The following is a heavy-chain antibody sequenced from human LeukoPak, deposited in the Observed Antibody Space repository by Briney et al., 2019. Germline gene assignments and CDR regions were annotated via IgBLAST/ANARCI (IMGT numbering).Heavy chain of an antibody. D-gene: IGHD3-10*01. J-gene: IGHJ3*02. CDR2: INHSGST. CDR3: ARAYYYGSGSYAFDI. CDR1: GGSFSGYY. V-gene: IGHV4-34*01. Sequence: SETLSLTCAVYGGSFSGYYWSWIRQPPGKGLEWIGEINHSGSTNYNPSLKSRVTISVDTSKSQFSLKLSSVTAADTAVYYCARAYYYGSGSYAFDIWGQGTMVTVSS.